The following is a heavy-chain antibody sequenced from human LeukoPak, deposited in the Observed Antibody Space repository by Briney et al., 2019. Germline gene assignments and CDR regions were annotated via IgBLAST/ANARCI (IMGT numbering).Heavy chain of an antibody. CDR2: MNPNSGNT. J-gene: IGHJ6*03. V-gene: IGHV1-8*01. CDR1: GYTFTSYD. Sequence: ASVKVSCKASGYTFTSYDINWVRQATGQGLEWMGWMNPNSGNTGYAQKFQGRVTMTRNTSISTAYMELSSLRSEDAAVYYCARGVSIAKLPYYYYYYMDVWGKGTTVTVSS. D-gene: IGHD6-6*01. CDR3: ARGVSIAKLPYYYYYYMDV.